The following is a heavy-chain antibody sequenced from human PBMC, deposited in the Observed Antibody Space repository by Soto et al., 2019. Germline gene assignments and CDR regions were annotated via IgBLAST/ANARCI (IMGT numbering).Heavy chain of an antibody. D-gene: IGHD5-12*01. Sequence: ASVKVSCKASGYTFTSYGISWVRQAPGQGLEWMGWISAYNGNTNYAQKLQGRVTMTTDTSTSTAYMELRSLRSDDTAVYYCARESLDGYNYGRDYYYGMDVWGQGATVTVSS. V-gene: IGHV1-18*01. CDR3: ARESLDGYNYGRDYYYGMDV. CDR2: ISAYNGNT. CDR1: GYTFTSYG. J-gene: IGHJ6*02.